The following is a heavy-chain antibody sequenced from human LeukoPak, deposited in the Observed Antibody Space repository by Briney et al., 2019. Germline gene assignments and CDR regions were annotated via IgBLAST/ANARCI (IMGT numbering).Heavy chain of an antibody. D-gene: IGHD7-27*01. J-gene: IGHJ3*02. V-gene: IGHV3-20*04. Sequence: PGGSLRLSCAASGFTFDDYGMSWVRQAPGKGLEWVSGINWNGGSTGYADSVKGRFTISRDNAKNSLYLQMNSLRAEDTALYYCARASVELGGLDAFDIWGQGTMVTASS. CDR1: GFTFDDYG. CDR2: INWNGGST. CDR3: ARASVELGGLDAFDI.